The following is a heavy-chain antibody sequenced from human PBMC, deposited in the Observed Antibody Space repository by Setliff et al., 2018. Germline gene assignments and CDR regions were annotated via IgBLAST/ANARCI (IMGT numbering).Heavy chain of an antibody. CDR2: IYYSGST. J-gene: IGHJ4*02. V-gene: IGHV4-59*12. CDR1: GGSISSYY. CDR3: ARSFSRREKFLLDY. Sequence: PSETLSLTCTVSGGSISSYYWSWIRQPPGKGLEWIGYIYYSGSTDSHPSLTSRVSISIDTSKNQFSLKVSSVTAADTAVYYCARSFSRREKFLLDYWGQGALVTVSS.